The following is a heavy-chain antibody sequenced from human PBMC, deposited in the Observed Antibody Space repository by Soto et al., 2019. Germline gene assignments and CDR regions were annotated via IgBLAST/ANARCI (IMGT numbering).Heavy chain of an antibody. D-gene: IGHD3-16*01. J-gene: IGHJ4*02. CDR2: ISYDGSNK. V-gene: IGHV3-30*18. CDR1: GFTFSSYG. Sequence: QVQLVESGGGVVQPGRSLRLSCAASGFTFSSYGMHWVRQAPGKGLEWVAVISYDGSNKYYADSVKGRFTISRDNSKNTLYLQMNSLRAEDTAVYYCAKDWGSRANGFDYWGQGTLVTVSS. CDR3: AKDWGSRANGFDY.